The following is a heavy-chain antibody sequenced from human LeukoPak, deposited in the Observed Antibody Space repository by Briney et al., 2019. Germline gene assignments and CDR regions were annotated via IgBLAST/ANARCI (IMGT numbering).Heavy chain of an antibody. CDR3: ARDGGWYRDY. CDR2: IRQDGGDK. CDR1: EFTFSDYY. V-gene: IGHV3-7*04. J-gene: IGHJ4*02. Sequence: PGGSLRLSCAASEFTFSDYYMTWVRQAPGKGLEWVANIRQDGGDKNYIDSVKGRFTISRDNAKNSLYLQMNSLRAEDTAVYYCARDGGWYRDYWGQGSLVTVSS. D-gene: IGHD6-19*01.